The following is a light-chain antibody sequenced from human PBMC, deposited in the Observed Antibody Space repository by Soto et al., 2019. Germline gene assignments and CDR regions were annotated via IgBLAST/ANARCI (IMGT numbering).Light chain of an antibody. V-gene: IGKV3-15*01. CDR1: QSVNSN. CDR3: QQYNSWPLT. J-gene: IGKJ4*01. CDR2: GAS. Sequence: EIVLTQSPATLSVSPGERATLSCRASQSVNSNLAWYQQKPGQAPRLLIYGASTRATDIPARFSGSGSGTEFTLTISSLQSEDFAVYSCQQYNSWPLTFGGGNKVDI.